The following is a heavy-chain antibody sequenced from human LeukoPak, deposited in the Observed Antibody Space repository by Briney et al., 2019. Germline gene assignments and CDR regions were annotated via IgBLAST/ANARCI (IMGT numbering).Heavy chain of an antibody. CDR2: IGASGGST. CDR1: GFTFSSYA. Sequence: GGSLRLSCATSGFTFSSYAMSWVRQAPGKGLEWVSGIGASGGSTYYADSVKGRFTISRDNSKNTLYLQMNSLRTEDTAVYYCARGLVGASGDAFDIWGQGTMVTVSS. V-gene: IGHV3-23*01. J-gene: IGHJ3*02. CDR3: ARGLVGASGDAFDI. D-gene: IGHD1-26*01.